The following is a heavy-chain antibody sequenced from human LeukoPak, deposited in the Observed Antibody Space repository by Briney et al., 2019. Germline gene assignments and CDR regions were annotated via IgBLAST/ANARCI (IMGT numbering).Heavy chain of an antibody. CDR1: GFTFSSYG. CDR3: ARDPYDFWSGVTHFDY. J-gene: IGHJ4*02. D-gene: IGHD3-3*01. CDR2: IWYDGSNK. Sequence: HPGGSLRLSCAASGFTFSSYGMPWVRQAPGKGLEWVAVIWYDGSNKYYADSVKGRFTISRDNSKNTLYLQMNSLRAEDTAVYYCARDPYDFWSGVTHFDYWGQGTLVTVSS. V-gene: IGHV3-33*01.